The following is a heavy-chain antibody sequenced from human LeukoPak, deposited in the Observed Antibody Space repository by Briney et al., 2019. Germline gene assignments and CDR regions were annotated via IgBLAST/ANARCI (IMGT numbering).Heavy chain of an antibody. CDR2: INPNSGGT. CDR3: ARVKTMIIVVSLFDY. Sequence: ASVKVSCKASRYTFTGYYMYWVRQAPGQGLEWMGWINPNSGGTNYAQKFQGRLTMTRDTSISTAYMELSRLRSDDTAVYYCARVKTMIIVVSLFDYWGQGTLVTVSS. CDR1: RYTFTGYY. J-gene: IGHJ4*02. D-gene: IGHD3-22*01. V-gene: IGHV1-2*02.